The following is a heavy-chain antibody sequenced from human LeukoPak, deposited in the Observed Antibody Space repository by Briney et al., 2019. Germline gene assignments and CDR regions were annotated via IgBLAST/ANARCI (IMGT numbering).Heavy chain of an antibody. J-gene: IGHJ3*02. CDR1: GYTFTGYY. V-gene: IGHV1-2*06. CDR3: ASSSGWYHRDAFDI. Sequence: ASVKLSCKASGYTFTGYYMHWVRQAPGQGLEWMGRINPNSGGTNYAQKFQGRVTMTRDTSISTAYMELSRLRSDDTAVYYCASSSGWYHRDAFDIWGQGTMVTVSS. CDR2: INPNSGGT. D-gene: IGHD6-19*01.